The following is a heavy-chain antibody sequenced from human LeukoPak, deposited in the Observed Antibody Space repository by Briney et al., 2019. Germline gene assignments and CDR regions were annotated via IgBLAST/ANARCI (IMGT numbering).Heavy chain of an antibody. CDR2: IYYSGST. V-gene: IGHV4-39*01. Sequence: SETLSLTCTVSGGSISSSSYYWGWIRQRPGKGLEWIGNIYYSGSTYYNPSLKSRVTISVDTSKNQFSLKLSSVTAADRAVYYCARHRRSDIVVVTAIDYWGQGTLVTVSS. D-gene: IGHD2-21*02. CDR1: GGSISSSSYY. J-gene: IGHJ4*02. CDR3: ARHRRSDIVVVTAIDY.